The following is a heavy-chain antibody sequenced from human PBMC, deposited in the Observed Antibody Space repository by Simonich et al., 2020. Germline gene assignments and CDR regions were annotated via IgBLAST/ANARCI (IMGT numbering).Heavy chain of an antibody. J-gene: IGHJ4*02. V-gene: IGHV3-7*01. CDR1: GFTFSSYW. D-gene: IGHD3-10*01. Sequence: EVQLVESGGGLVQPGGSLRLSCAASGFTFSSYWMSWVRQAPGKGLEWVSKKKKEGSEKNYGDMVKGRFTISRDNAKNSLYLQMNSLRAEDTAVYYCARDREVYGSGSYYNYWGQGTLVTVSS. CDR3: ARDREVYGSGSYYNY. CDR2: KKKEGSEK.